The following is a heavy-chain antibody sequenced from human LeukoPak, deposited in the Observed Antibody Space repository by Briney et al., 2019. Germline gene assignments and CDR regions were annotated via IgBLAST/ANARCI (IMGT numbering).Heavy chain of an antibody. CDR3: ASLAAAGPFDY. CDR1: GGSFSGYY. D-gene: IGHD6-13*01. Sequence: KPPETLSLTCAVYGGSFSGYYWSWIRQPPGKGLEWIGEINHSGSTNYNPSLKSRVTISVDTSKNQFSLKLSSVTAADMAVYYCASLAAAGPFDYWGQGTLVTVSS. V-gene: IGHV4-34*01. J-gene: IGHJ4*02. CDR2: INHSGST.